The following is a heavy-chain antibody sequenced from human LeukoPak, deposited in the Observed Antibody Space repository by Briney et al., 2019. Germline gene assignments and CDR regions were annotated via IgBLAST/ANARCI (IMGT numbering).Heavy chain of an antibody. CDR1: GFSFSSYG. J-gene: IGHJ4*02. CDR2: IWYDGSNK. D-gene: IGHD4-17*01. Sequence: PGGSLRLSCATSGFSFSSYGMHCVRQAPGKGLEWVAVIWYDGSNKYYADSVKGRFTISRDNSKNTLYLQVDSLRAEDTAVYYCARDVAHGARGYFDYWGQGTLVTVSS. CDR3: ARDVAHGARGYFDY. V-gene: IGHV3-33*01.